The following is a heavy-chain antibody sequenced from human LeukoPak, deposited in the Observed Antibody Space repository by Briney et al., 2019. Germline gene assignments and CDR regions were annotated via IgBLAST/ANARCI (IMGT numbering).Heavy chain of an antibody. CDR2: SSSGGANT. CDR3: GRDPNGDYVVAFEF. CDR1: GFTFSEYA. Sequence: PGGSLRLSCAASGFTFSEYALVWVRQAPGKGLEWVSSSSSGGANTLYADAVKGRFTISRDNSKNTLYLQMDSLRAEDTAVYFCGRDPNGDYVVAFEFRGHGTMVTVSS. J-gene: IGHJ3*01. V-gene: IGHV3-23*01. D-gene: IGHD4-17*01.